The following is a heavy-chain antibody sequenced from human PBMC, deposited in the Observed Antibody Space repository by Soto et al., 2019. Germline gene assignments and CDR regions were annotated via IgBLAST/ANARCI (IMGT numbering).Heavy chain of an antibody. D-gene: IGHD6-19*01. CDR2: ILHSGET. CDR3: AYSTGWYRHDV. CDR1: GDSITNSRW. Sequence: QVQLQESGPGLVKPSGTLSLTCAVSGDSITNSRWWTWVRQPPGKGLEWIGDILHSGETNYNPSLKSRVCISIDTSQNQISLRVSSVTAADKAVYYCAYSTGWYRHDVWGQGTLVTVSS. J-gene: IGHJ3*01. V-gene: IGHV4-4*02.